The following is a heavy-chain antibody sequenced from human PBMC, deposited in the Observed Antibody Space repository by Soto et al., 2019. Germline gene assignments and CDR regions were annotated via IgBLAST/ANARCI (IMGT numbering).Heavy chain of an antibody. V-gene: IGHV4-31*03. D-gene: IGHD6-19*01. CDR3: AREVSANSRGWYTVLVRWFDP. J-gene: IGHJ5*02. CDR1: GGSISSSDYY. Sequence: QVQLQESGPGLVKPSQTLSLTCTVSGGSISSSDYYWSWIRQHPGKGLEWIGYIYYSGSAYYNPSRKVRVTIAVDTSKNPFSLKVTSVTAADTAVYYCAREVSANSRGWYTVLVRWFDPWGQGTLVTVSS. CDR2: IYYSGSA.